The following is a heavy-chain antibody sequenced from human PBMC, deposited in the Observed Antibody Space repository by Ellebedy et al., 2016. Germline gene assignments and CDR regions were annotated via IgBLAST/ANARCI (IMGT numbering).Heavy chain of an antibody. V-gene: IGHV1-46*01. D-gene: IGHD1-26*01. Sequence: ASVKVSCXASGYTFTSYYMHWVRQAPGQGLEWMGIINPSGGSTSYAQKFQGRVTMTRDTSTSTVYMELSSLRSEDTAVYYCARGAVGATLDYYYGMDVWGQGTTVTVSS. CDR1: GYTFTSYY. CDR3: ARGAVGATLDYYYGMDV. CDR2: INPSGGST. J-gene: IGHJ6*02.